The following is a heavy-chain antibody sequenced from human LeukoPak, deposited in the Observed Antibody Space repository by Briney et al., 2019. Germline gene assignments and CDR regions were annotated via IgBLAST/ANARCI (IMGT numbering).Heavy chain of an antibody. CDR3: ARLPGSDYDWAVPY. D-gene: IGHD5-12*01. J-gene: IGHJ4*02. Sequence: SETLSLTCTVSGGSISNNIYYWGWIRQPPGKGLEWIGSIYYSGSTYYNLSLKSRVTISVDTSKNQFSLKLSSVTAADTAVYYCARLPGSDYDWAVPYWGQGTLVTVSS. V-gene: IGHV4-39*01. CDR2: IYYSGST. CDR1: GGSISNNIYY.